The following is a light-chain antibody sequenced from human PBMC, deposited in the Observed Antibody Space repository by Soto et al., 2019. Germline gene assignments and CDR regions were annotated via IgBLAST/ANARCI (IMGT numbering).Light chain of an antibody. CDR2: EGS. CDR3: CSFAVGSTLV. J-gene: IGLJ2*01. Sequence: QSALTQPASVSGSPGQSITISCTGTSSDVGTYNLVSWHQHHPGKAPTLIIYEGSKRPSGVSNRFSGSKSGNTASLTISGLQAEDEADYYCCSFAVGSTLVFGGGTKLTVL. CDR1: SSDVGTYNL. V-gene: IGLV2-23*01.